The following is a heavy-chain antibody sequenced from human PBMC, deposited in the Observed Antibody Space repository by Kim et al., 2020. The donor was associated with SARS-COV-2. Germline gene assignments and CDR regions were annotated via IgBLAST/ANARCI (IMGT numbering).Heavy chain of an antibody. CDR3: ARGGPYYYGSGSYSTLDY. Sequence: SVKVSCKASGGTFSSYAISWVRQAPGQGLEWMGGIIPIFGTANYAQKFQGRVTITADESTSTAYMELSSLRSEDTAVYYCARGGPYYYGSGSYSTLDYWGQGTLVTVSS. CDR2: IIPIFGTA. CDR1: GGTFSSYA. V-gene: IGHV1-69*13. J-gene: IGHJ4*02. D-gene: IGHD3-10*01.